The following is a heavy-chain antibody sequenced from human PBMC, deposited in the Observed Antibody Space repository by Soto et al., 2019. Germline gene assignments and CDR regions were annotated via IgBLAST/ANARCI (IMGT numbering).Heavy chain of an antibody. D-gene: IGHD3-22*01. Sequence: VASVKVSCKASGDSFDSFGISWVRQAPGQGLEWMGWIGAYNDNTNYAPKFQGRVTMTTETSTSTAFLELRSLTPDDTAVYFCVRDYYETAGFYTLPALDAFYVWGQGTQVTVSS. CDR3: VRDYYETAGFYTLPALDAFYV. J-gene: IGHJ3*01. CDR2: IGAYNDNT. V-gene: IGHV1-18*01. CDR1: GDSFDSFG.